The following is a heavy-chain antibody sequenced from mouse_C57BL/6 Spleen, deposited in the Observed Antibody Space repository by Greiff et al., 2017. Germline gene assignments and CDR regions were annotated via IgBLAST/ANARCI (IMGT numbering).Heavy chain of an antibody. Sequence: QVQLQQPGAELVMPGASVKLSCKASGYTFTSYWMHWVKQRPGQGLEWIGEIDPSDSYTNYTQKFKGKSTLTVDKSSRTAYIQLSSLTPEDSAVYYGARDHYYGSSPRAMDYWGQGTSVTVSS. D-gene: IGHD1-1*01. J-gene: IGHJ4*01. V-gene: IGHV1-69*01. CDR3: ARDHYYGSSPRAMDY. CDR1: GYTFTSYW. CDR2: IDPSDSYT.